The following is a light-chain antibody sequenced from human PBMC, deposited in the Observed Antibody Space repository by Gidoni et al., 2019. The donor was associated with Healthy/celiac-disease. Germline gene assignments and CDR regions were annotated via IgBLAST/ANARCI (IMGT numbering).Light chain of an antibody. Sequence: QSPLTQPASVSGSSGQSITLSCTGTSSDVGSYNLVSWYQQHPGKAPKLMIYEVSKRPSGVSKRFSGSKSGNTASLTISGLQAEDEADYYCCSYAGSSTLVVFGGGTKLTVL. CDR1: SSDVGSYNL. CDR3: CSYAGSSTLVV. CDR2: EVS. V-gene: IGLV2-23*02. J-gene: IGLJ2*01.